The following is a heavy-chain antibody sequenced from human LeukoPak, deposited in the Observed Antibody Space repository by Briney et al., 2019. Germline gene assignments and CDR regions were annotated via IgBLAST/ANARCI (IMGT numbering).Heavy chain of an antibody. Sequence: ASVKVSCKASGYTLTSYGISWVRQAPGQGLEWMGWISAYNGNTNYAQKLQGRVTMTTDTSTSTAYMELRSLRSDDTAVYYCARKYYYDSSGYYPHFDYWGQGTLVTVSS. CDR1: GYTLTSYG. CDR2: ISAYNGNT. CDR3: ARKYYYDSSGYYPHFDY. J-gene: IGHJ4*02. D-gene: IGHD3-22*01. V-gene: IGHV1-18*01.